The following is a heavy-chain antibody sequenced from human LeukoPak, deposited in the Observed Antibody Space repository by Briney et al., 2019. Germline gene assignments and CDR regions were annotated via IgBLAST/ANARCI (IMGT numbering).Heavy chain of an antibody. Sequence: PGGSLRLSCAASGFIFSSYEMNWVRQAPGKGLEWVSYISSSGSTILYADSVKGRFTISRDNAKNSLYLQMNSLRAEDTAVYYCAELGITMIGGVWGKGTTVTISS. CDR3: AELGITMIGGV. CDR2: ISSSGSTI. D-gene: IGHD3-10*02. CDR1: GFIFSSYE. J-gene: IGHJ6*04. V-gene: IGHV3-48*03.